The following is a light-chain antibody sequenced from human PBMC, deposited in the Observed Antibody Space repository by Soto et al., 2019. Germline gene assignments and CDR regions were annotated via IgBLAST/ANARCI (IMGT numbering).Light chain of an antibody. Sequence: QLVLTQSPSASASLGASVKLTCTLSSGHSSYAIAWHQQQPEKGPRYLMKLNSDGSHSKGDGIPDRFSGSSSGAERSLTVSSLQSEDEADYYCQTWGTGNWVFGGGTKLTVL. V-gene: IGLV4-69*01. CDR3: QTWGTGNWV. CDR1: SGHSSYA. CDR2: LNSDGSH. J-gene: IGLJ3*02.